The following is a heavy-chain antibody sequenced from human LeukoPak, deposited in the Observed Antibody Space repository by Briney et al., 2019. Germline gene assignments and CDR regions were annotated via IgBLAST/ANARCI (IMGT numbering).Heavy chain of an antibody. Sequence: GGSLKLSCAASGFTFSSYAMSWVRQAPGKGLEWVSAISGSGGSTYYADSVKGRFTISRDNSKNTLYLQMNSLRAEDTAVYYCATVAGLERDSDYWGQGTLVTVSS. CDR1: GFTFSSYA. CDR3: ATVAGLERDSDY. J-gene: IGHJ4*02. CDR2: ISGSGGST. D-gene: IGHD1-1*01. V-gene: IGHV3-23*01.